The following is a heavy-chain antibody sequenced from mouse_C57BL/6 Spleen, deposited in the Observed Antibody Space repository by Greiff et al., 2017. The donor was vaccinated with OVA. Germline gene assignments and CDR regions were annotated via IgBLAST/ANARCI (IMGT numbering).Heavy chain of an antibody. V-gene: IGHV1-50*01. CDR1: GYTFTSYW. CDR2: IDPSDSYT. CDR3: ARWRDFDY. J-gene: IGHJ2*01. Sequence: VQLQQPGAELVKPGASVKLSCKASGYTFTSYWMQWVKQRPGQGLEWIGEIDPSDSYTNYNQKFKGKATLTVDTSSSTAYMQLSSLTSEDSAVYYCARWRDFDYWGQGTTLTVSS.